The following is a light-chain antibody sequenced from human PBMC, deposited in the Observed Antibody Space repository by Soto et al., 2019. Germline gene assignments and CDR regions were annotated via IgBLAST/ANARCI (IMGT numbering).Light chain of an antibody. CDR3: LQYETYWT. CDR1: QSISSW. V-gene: IGKV1-5*03. J-gene: IGKJ1*01. CDR2: KAS. Sequence: DIQMTQSPSTLPASLGDRVTITCRASQSISSWLAWYQQKPGKAPKLLIYKASSLESGVPSRFSGSGSGTEFTLTISSLQPDDFATYYCLQYETYWTFGQGTKVDIK.